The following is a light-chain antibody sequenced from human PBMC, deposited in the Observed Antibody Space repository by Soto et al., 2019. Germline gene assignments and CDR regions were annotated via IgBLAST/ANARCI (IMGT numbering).Light chain of an antibody. CDR2: AAS. V-gene: IGKV1-39*01. CDR3: QQSYTTPLT. Sequence: DIQMTQSPSSLSASVGDRVTITCRASQSITTYLNWFQQQPGKAPKLLIYAASSLQSGVPSRFTGSGFGTDFTLTISSLQPGDFATYYCQQSYTTPLTFVGGTKVEIK. J-gene: IGKJ4*01. CDR1: QSITTY.